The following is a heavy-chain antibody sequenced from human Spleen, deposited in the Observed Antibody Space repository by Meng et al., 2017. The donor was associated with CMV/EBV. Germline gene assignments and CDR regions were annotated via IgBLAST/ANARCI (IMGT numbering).Heavy chain of an antibody. CDR2: ISAYNGNT. J-gene: IGHJ6*02. CDR3: ARERRGYCSSTSCYPYHGMDV. D-gene: IGHD2-2*01. CDR1: GYTFTSYG. Sequence: ASVKVSCKASGYTFTSYGISWVRQAPGQGLEWMGWISAYNGNTNYAQKLQGRVTMTTDTSTSTAYMELRSLRSDDTAVYYCARERRGYCSSTSCYPYHGMDVWGQGTTVTVSS. V-gene: IGHV1-18*01.